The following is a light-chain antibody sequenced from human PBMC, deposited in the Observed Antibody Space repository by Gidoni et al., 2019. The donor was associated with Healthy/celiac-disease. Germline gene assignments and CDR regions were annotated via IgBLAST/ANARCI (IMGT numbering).Light chain of an antibody. CDR2: GAS. CDR1: QAVSNSY. Sequence: ESVLTQSPGTLSLYPGERATLSCRASQAVSNSYLAWYVQKPGQAPRLLIYGASSGSGTDFTLTISRLEPEDFATYYCQQYGSSSGAFGQGTKVEIK. CDR3: QQYGSSSGA. J-gene: IGKJ1*01. V-gene: IGKV3-20*01.